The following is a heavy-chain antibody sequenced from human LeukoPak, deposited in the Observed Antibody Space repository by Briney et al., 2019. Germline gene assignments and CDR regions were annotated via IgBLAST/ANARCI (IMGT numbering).Heavy chain of an antibody. CDR1: GGSISSYY. CDR3: ARSPGYYFDY. J-gene: IGHJ4*02. CDR2: MYYSGIT. D-gene: IGHD1-1*01. V-gene: IGHV4-59*01. Sequence: SETLSLTCTVPGGSISSYYWGWVRQPPGKGLEWIAYMYYSGITNYNPSLKSRVTISIDTSKNQFSLKLSSVTAADTAVYYCARSPGYYFDYWGQGTLVTVSS.